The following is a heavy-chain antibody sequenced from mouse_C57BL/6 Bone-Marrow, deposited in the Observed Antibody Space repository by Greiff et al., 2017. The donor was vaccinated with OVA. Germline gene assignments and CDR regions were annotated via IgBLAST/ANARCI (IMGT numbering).Heavy chain of an antibody. D-gene: IGHD2-2*01. V-gene: IGHV1-7*01. CDR2: INPSSGYT. CDR1: GYTFTSYW. CDR3: ARPSLWLRQDYYAMDY. J-gene: IGHJ4*01. Sequence: QVQLQQPGAELAKPGASVKLSCKASGYTFTSYWMHWVTQRPGQGLEWIGYINPSSGYTKYNQKFKDKATLTADKASSAAYMQLSSLTYEDSAVYYCARPSLWLRQDYYAMDYWGQGTSVTVSS.